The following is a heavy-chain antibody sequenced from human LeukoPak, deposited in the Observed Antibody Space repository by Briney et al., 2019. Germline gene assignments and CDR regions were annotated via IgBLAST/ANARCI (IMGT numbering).Heavy chain of an antibody. J-gene: IGHJ4*02. V-gene: IGHV3-7*04. CDR2: IKQDGSEK. Sequence: GGSLRLSCVASGFTFSSYWMSWVRQAPGKGLEWVANIKQDGSEKYYVDSEKGRFTISRDNAKNSLYLQMNSLRAEDTAVYYCARESSSSSPYYWSQGTLVTVSS. CDR3: ARESSSSSPYY. CDR1: GFTFSSYW. D-gene: IGHD2-2*01.